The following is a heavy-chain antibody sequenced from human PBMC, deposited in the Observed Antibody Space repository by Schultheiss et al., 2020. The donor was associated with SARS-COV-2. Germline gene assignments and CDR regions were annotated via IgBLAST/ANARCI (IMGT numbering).Heavy chain of an antibody. CDR3: ATGVGATFSNYYYGMDV. CDR2: VYTSGST. J-gene: IGHJ6*02. CDR1: GGSISSYY. V-gene: IGHV4-4*07. Sequence: SETLSLTCTVSGGSISSYYWSWIRQPAGKGLEWIGRVYTSGSTNYNPSLKSRVTISVDTSKNQFSLKLSSVTAADTAVYYCATGVGATFSNYYYGMDVWGQGTTVTVAS. D-gene: IGHD1-26*01.